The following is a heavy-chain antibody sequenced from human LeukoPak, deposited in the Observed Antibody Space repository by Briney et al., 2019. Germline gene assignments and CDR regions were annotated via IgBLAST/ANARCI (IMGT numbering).Heavy chain of an antibody. D-gene: IGHD3-22*01. CDR1: GYTFTGYS. CDR2: INADSGGT. CDR3: ARAGPTNYYDSSAYGNAFDI. J-gene: IGHJ3*02. V-gene: IGHV1-2*02. Sequence: GASVKVFCKASGYTFTGYSMNWVRQAPGQGLEWMGWINADSGGTNYAQNFQGRVTFTRDTSITTAYMELSRLTSDDTAVYYCARAGPTNYYDSSAYGNAFDIWGQGTMVTVSS.